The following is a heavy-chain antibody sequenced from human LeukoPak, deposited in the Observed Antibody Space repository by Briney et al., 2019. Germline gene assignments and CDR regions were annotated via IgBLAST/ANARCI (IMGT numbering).Heavy chain of an antibody. CDR2: INPSGSTI. D-gene: IGHD4-17*01. J-gene: IGHJ4*02. Sequence: ETLSLTCAVYIDSFTNYYWNWVRQAPGRGLEWVSSINPSGSTIFYADSVKGRFTISRDDAKNLLYLDMNSLRAEDTAVYYCARGHTAVTRHFDFWGQGTLVTVSS. CDR1: IDSFTNYY. CDR3: ARGHTAVTRHFDF. V-gene: IGHV3-69-1*01.